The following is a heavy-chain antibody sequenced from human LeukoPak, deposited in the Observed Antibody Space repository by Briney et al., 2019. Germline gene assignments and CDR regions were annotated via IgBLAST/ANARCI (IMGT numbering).Heavy chain of an antibody. CDR3: AKAAGYDFWSGLYNWFDP. D-gene: IGHD3-3*01. CDR1: GFTFSSYA. Sequence: GGSLRLSSAASGFTFSSYAMSWVRQAPGKGLEWVSAISGSGGSTYYADSVKGRFTISRDNSKNTLYLQMNSLRAEDTAVYYCAKAAGYDFWSGLYNWFDPWGQGTLVTVSS. CDR2: ISGSGGST. J-gene: IGHJ5*02. V-gene: IGHV3-23*01.